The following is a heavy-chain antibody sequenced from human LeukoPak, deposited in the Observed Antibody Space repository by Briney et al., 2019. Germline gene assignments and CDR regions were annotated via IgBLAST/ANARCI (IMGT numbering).Heavy chain of an antibody. CDR1: GYTFTSYG. J-gene: IGHJ5*02. Sequence: ASVKVSCKASGYTFTSYGISWVRQAPGQGLEWMGWISAYNGNTNYAQKLQGRVTMTTDTSTSTAYMELRNLRSDDTAVYYCARDPVTSSSWYSNWFDPWGQGTLVTVSS. CDR2: ISAYNGNT. CDR3: ARDPVTSSSWYSNWFDP. D-gene: IGHD6-13*01. V-gene: IGHV1-18*01.